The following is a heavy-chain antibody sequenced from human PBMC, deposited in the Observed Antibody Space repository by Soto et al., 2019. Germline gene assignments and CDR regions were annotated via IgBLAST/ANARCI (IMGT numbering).Heavy chain of an antibody. D-gene: IGHD2-21*02. CDR2: IYWDGDR. V-gene: IGHV2-5*02. CDR3: VHSRCGGDCLQSYSSHYHYGMDI. J-gene: IGHJ6*02. CDR1: GFSLSTGGMG. Sequence: SGPTLVNPTQTLTLTCTFSGFSLSTGGMGVGWIRQPPGKALEWLALIYWDGDRRYSPSLMNRLTIAKDTSKNQVVLTMTNMDPVDTATYYCVHSRCGGDCLQSYSSHYHYGMDIWGQGT.